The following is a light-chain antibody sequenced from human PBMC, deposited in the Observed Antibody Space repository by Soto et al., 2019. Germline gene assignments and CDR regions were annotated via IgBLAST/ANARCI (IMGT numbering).Light chain of an antibody. CDR1: QSISSW. CDR2: KAS. CDR3: QQYNSHSWT. V-gene: IGKV1-5*03. Sequence: DIQMTQSPSTLSASVGDRVTITCRASQSISSWLAWYQQKPGKAPNLLIYKASSLESGVPSRFSGSGSGTEFTLTISSLQPDDFATYFCQQYNSHSWTFGQGTKVEIK. J-gene: IGKJ1*01.